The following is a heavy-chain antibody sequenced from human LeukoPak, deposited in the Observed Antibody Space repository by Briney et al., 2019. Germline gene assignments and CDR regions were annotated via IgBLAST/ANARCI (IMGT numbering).Heavy chain of an antibody. CDR2: ISAYNGNT. CDR1: GYIFRNYP. CDR3: APGYGVGY. Sequence: ASVKVSCKASGYIFRNYPMNWVRQAPGQGLEWMGWISAYNGNTNYAQKLQGRVTMTTDTSTSTAYMELRSLRSDDTAVYYCAPGYGVGYWGQGTLVTVSS. D-gene: IGHD5-12*01. V-gene: IGHV1-18*01. J-gene: IGHJ4*02.